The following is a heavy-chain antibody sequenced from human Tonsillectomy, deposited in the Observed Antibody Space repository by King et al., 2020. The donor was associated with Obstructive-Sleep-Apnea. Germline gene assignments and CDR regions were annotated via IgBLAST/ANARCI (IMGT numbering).Heavy chain of an antibody. J-gene: IGHJ6*02. CDR3: AKGIAAAGRGYYYYGMDV. Sequence: VQLVESGGGMVQPGRSLRLSCAASGFTFSSYGMHWVRQAPGKGLEWVAVISYDGSNKYYADSVKGRFTISRDNSKNTLYLQMNSLRAEDTAVYYCAKGIAAAGRGYYYYGMDVWGQGTTVTVSS. CDR1: GFTFSSYG. D-gene: IGHD6-13*01. V-gene: IGHV3-30*18. CDR2: ISYDGSNK.